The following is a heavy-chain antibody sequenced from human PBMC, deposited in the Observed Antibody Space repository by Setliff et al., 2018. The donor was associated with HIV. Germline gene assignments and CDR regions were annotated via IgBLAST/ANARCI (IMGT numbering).Heavy chain of an antibody. D-gene: IGHD6-13*01. CDR2: IWYDGSNK. CDR3: ATILVNQQPYRYFDY. V-gene: IGHV3-33*03. J-gene: IGHJ4*02. Sequence: PWGSLRLSCAASGFTFSTYGMYWVRQAPGKGLEWVAVIWYDGSNKYYEDSVQGRFTISRDNAKNSLSLQMNSLRVEDTAVYFCATILVNQQPYRYFDYWGQGTLVTVSS. CDR1: GFTFSTYG.